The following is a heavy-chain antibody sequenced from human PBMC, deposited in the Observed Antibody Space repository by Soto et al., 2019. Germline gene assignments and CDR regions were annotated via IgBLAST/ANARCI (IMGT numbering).Heavy chain of an antibody. CDR3: ARDLVPAATYYYYGMDV. V-gene: IGHV3-33*01. D-gene: IGHD2-2*01. CDR2: IWYDGSNK. CDR1: GFTFSSYG. J-gene: IGHJ6*02. Sequence: GGSLRLSCAASGFTFSSYGMHWVRQAPGKGLEWVAVIWYDGSNKYYADSVKGRFTISRDNSKNTLYLQMNSLRAEDTAVYYCARDLVPAATYYYYGMDVWGQGTTVTVSS.